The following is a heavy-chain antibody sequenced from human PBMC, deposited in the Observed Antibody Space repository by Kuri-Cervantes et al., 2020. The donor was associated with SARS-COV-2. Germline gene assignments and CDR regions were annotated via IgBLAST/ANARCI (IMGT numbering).Heavy chain of an antibody. Sequence: GSLRLSCKGSGYSFTSYWIGWVRQMPGKGLEWMGIIYPGDSDTRYSPSFQGQVTISADKAISTAYLQWSSLKASDTAMYYCARSPITGTFRSFDYWGQGTLVTVSS. J-gene: IGHJ4*02. V-gene: IGHV5-51*01. D-gene: IGHD1-7*01. CDR3: ARSPITGTFRSFDY. CDR2: IYPGDSDT. CDR1: GYSFTSYW.